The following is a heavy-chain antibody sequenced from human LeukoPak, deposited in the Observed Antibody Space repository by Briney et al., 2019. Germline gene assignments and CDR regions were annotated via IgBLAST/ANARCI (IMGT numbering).Heavy chain of an antibody. CDR3: AKSDDYGAVYYYYGMDV. D-gene: IGHD4-17*01. CDR2: ISGSGGST. Sequence: GGSLRLSCAASGFTFSSYAMSWVRQAPGKGLEWVSAISGSGGSTYYADSVKGRFTISRDNSKNTLYLQMNSLRAEDTAVYYCAKSDDYGAVYYYYGMDVWGQGTTVTVSS. V-gene: IGHV3-23*01. CDR1: GFTFSSYA. J-gene: IGHJ6*02.